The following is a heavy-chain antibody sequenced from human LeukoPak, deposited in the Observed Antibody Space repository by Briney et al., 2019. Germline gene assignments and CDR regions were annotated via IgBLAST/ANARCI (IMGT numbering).Heavy chain of an antibody. CDR2: IYYSGST. J-gene: IGHJ4*02. CDR1: GGSISSSSYY. D-gene: IGHD4-17*01. V-gene: IGHV4-39*07. CDR3: ARDDYGDYDY. Sequence: PSETLSLTCTVSGGSISSSSYYWGWIRQPPGKGLEWIGSIYYSGSTYYNPSLKSRVTISVDTSKNQFSLKLSSVTAADTAVYYCARDDYGDYDYWGQGTLVTVSS.